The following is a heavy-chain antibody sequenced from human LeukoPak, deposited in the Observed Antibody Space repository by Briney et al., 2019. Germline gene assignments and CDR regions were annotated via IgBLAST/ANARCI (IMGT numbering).Heavy chain of an antibody. D-gene: IGHD6-13*01. CDR2: ISAYNGNT. Sequence: ASVKVPCKASGYTFTSYGISWVRQAPGQGLEWMGWISAYNGNTNYAQKLQGRVTMTTDTSTSTAYMELRSLRSDDTAVYYCARGNRYSSSWYFDYWGQGTLVTVPS. CDR3: ARGNRYSSSWYFDY. J-gene: IGHJ4*02. CDR1: GYTFTSYG. V-gene: IGHV1-18*01.